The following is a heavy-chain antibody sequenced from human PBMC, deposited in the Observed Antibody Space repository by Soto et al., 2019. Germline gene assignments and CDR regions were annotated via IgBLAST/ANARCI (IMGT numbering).Heavy chain of an antibody. CDR3: ARGTTIFGVVVGDDAFDI. V-gene: IGHV1-18*01. CDR2: ISAYNGNT. Sequence: GASVKVSCKASGYTFTSYGISWVRQAPGQGLEWMGWISAYNGNTNYAQKLQGRVTMTTDTSTSTAYMELRSLRSDDTAVYYCARGTTIFGVVVGDDAFDIWGQGTMVTVSS. CDR1: GYTFTSYG. D-gene: IGHD3-3*01. J-gene: IGHJ3*02.